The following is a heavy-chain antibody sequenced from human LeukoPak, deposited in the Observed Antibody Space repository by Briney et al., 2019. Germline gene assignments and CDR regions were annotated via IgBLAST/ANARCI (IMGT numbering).Heavy chain of an antibody. D-gene: IGHD3-16*01. CDR3: AKGLYVWGSNTLDY. J-gene: IGHJ4*02. V-gene: IGHV3-30*02. CDR2: IRYDGSNK. Sequence: PGGSLRLSCAASGFTFSSYGMHWVRQAPGKGLEWVAFIRYDGSNKYYADSVKGRFTISRDNSKSTLYLQMNSLRAEDTAVYYCAKGLYVWGSNTLDYWGQGTLVTVSS. CDR1: GFTFSSYG.